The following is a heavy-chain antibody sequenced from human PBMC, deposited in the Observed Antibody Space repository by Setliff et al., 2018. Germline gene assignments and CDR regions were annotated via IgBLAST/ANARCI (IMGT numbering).Heavy chain of an antibody. V-gene: IGHV4-38-2*02. D-gene: IGHD2-21*02. CDR2: IGHTGSI. J-gene: IGHJ4*02. Sequence: PSETLSLTCTVSGYSISSGYIWGWIRQPPGKGLEWVGNIGHTGSINYNPSLKSRLTISXXXSKXXXXXXXXSVTATDTAVYYCARDLGHGGDSDYWGQGILVTVSS. CDR1: GYSISSGYI. CDR3: ARDLGHGGDSDY.